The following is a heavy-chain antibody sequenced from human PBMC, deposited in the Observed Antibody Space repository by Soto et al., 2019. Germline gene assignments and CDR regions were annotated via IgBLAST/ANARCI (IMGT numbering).Heavy chain of an antibody. J-gene: IGHJ6*02. CDR1: GFTFSSYA. CDR2: ISYDGSNK. D-gene: IGHD4-4*01. CDR3: ARDPDSRYYYGMDI. Sequence: PGGSLRLSCAASGFTFSSYAMHWVRQAPGKGLEWVAVISYDGSNKYYADSVKGRFTISRDNSKNTLYLQMNSLRAEDTAVYYCARDPDSRYYYGMDIWGQGTTVTVSS. V-gene: IGHV3-30-3*01.